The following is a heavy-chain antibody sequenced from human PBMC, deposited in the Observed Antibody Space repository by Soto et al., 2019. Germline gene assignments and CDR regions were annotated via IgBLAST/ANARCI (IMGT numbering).Heavy chain of an antibody. V-gene: IGHV3-30-3*01. D-gene: IGHD2-2*03. J-gene: IGHJ6*02. Sequence: GGSLRLSCAASGFTFSHYAMDWVRQAPGKGLEWVAVIAYDGSTKYYADSVKGRFTISRDNSKNTVFLQMDSLRAEDTAVYYCARDGYCVSTTCYFLPDVWGPGTTVTVSS. CDR1: GFTFSHYA. CDR2: IAYDGSTK. CDR3: ARDGYCVSTTCYFLPDV.